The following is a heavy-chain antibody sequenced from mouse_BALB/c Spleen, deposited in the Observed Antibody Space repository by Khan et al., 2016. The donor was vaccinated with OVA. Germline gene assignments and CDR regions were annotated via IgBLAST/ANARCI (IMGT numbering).Heavy chain of an antibody. CDR3: AIEEALYYFDY. V-gene: IGHV1-76*01. J-gene: IGHJ2*01. Sequence: QVQLKESGAELVRPGASVKLSCKTSGYIFNNYWIHWIKQRSGKGLEWIARIYPGTDNTYYDEKLKDKATLTAEKSSSTAYMQLSSLKSEDSAVYFCAIEEALYYFDYWGQGTTLTVSS. CDR1: GYIFNNYW. CDR2: IYPGTDNT. D-gene: IGHD3-2*02.